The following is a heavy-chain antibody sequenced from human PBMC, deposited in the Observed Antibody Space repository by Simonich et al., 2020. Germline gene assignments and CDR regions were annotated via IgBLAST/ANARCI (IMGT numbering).Heavy chain of an antibody. CDR1: GYTFTGYY. Sequence: QVQLVQSGAEVKKPGASVKVSCKASGYTFTGYYMHWVRQAPGQGLEWMGGINPNSGGTNYAQKFQGRVTMTRDTSISTAYMELSRLRSDDTAVYYCARDRVDSGSYYYFDYWGQGTLVTVSS. V-gene: IGHV1-2*02. D-gene: IGHD1-26*01. CDR3: ARDRVDSGSYYYFDY. CDR2: INPNSGGT. J-gene: IGHJ4*02.